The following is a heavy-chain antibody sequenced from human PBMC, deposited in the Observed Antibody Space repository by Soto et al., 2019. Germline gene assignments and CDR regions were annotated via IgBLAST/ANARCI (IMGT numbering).Heavy chain of an antibody. V-gene: IGHV4-31*03. CDR2: IYYSGST. J-gene: IGHJ6*02. CDR1: GGSISSGGYY. CDR3: ARDKRFYYYGMDV. Sequence: NPSETLSLTCTVSGGSISSGGYYWSWIRQHPGKGLEWIGYIYYSGSTYYNPSLKSRVTISVDTSKNQFSLKLSSVTAADTAVYYCARDKRFYYYGMDVWGQGTTVTVSS.